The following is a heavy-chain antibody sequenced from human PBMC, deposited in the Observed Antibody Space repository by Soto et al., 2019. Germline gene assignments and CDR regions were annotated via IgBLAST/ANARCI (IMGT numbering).Heavy chain of an antibody. V-gene: IGHV2-5*02. J-gene: IGHJ4*02. CDR2: IYWDDDK. Sequence: SGPTPVNHTQTLTLTCTFSDFSLSANGEGVAWIRQPPGQALEWLALIYWDDDKRYRTSLRSRLTITKDTSKNQVVLTMTNMDPVDTATYYCAHTVGSYDFWSGYYTHGHFDYWGQRTLVTVSS. CDR3: AHTVGSYDFWSGYYTHGHFDY. CDR1: DFSLSANGEG. D-gene: IGHD3-3*01.